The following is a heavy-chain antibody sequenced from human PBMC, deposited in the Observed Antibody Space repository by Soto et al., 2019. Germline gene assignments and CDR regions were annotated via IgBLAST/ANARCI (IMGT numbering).Heavy chain of an antibody. CDR3: AKEQTAGAHYELDY. D-gene: IGHD3-3*01. CDR2: ITGSNDYN. Sequence: GGSLRLSCEASGFIFSSYALNWVRQAPGKGLQWVESITGSNDYNSNITYVKNRFTRSRNNSKNTLNLQMNSLSAEDTEVYFFAKEQTAGAHYELDYWSQGTLVTVSS. V-gene: IGHV3-23*01. CDR1: GFIFSSYA. J-gene: IGHJ4*02.